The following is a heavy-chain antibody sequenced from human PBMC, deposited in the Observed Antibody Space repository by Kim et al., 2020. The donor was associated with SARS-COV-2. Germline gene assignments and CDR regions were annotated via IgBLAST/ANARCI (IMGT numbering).Heavy chain of an antibody. CDR1: GFSLSTSRVG. V-gene: IGHV2-5*02. Sequence: SGPTLVNPTQTLTLTCTFSGFSLSTSRVGVGWIRQPPGKALEWLALIYWDDDKRYSPSLKSRLTITKDTSKNQVVLTMTNMDPVDTATYYCTRAAIYCSGALCYSTDRDYFNYWGQGTLVTVSS. CDR3: TRAAIYCSGALCYSTDRDYFNY. CDR2: IYWDDDK. D-gene: IGHD2-15*01. J-gene: IGHJ4*02.